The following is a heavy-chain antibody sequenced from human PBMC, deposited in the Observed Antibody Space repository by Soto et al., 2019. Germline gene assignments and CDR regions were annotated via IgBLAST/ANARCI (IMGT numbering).Heavy chain of an antibody. V-gene: IGHV4-59*01. CDR1: GGSISSYY. CDR3: AMGRTAMGIDY. D-gene: IGHD5-18*01. Sequence: SETLSLTCTVSGGSISSYYWSWIRQPPGKGLEWIGYIYYSGSTNYNPSPKSRVTISVDTSKNQFSLKLSSVTAADTAVYYCAMGRTAMGIDYWAQGTLVTVSS. J-gene: IGHJ4*02. CDR2: IYYSGST.